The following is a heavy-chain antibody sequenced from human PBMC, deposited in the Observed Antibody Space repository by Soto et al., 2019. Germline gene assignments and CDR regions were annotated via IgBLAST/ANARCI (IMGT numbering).Heavy chain of an antibody. CDR3: ARDGITIFGVVIMGNYYGMDV. V-gene: IGHV1-18*01. D-gene: IGHD3-3*01. CDR2: ISAYNGNT. CDR1: GYTFTSYG. Sequence: QVQLVQSGAEVKKPGASVKVSCKASGYTFTSYGISWVRQAPGQGLEWMGWISAYNGNTNYAPKRQGRVTMTTDTSTSTAYMELRSLRSDDTAVYYCARDGITIFGVVIMGNYYGMDVWGQGTTVTVSS. J-gene: IGHJ6*02.